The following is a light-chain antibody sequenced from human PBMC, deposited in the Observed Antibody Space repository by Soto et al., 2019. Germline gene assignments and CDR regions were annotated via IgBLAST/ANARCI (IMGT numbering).Light chain of an antibody. CDR1: QSISSY. CDR2: AAS. V-gene: IGKV1-39*01. CDR3: QQSYSTLYT. Sequence: DIQMTQSPSSLSASVGDRVTITCRASQSISSYLNWYQQKPGKDPKLLIYAASSLQSGVPSRFSGRGSGTDFTLTISSLQPEDFATYYCQQSYSTLYTFGQGTKLEIK. J-gene: IGKJ2*01.